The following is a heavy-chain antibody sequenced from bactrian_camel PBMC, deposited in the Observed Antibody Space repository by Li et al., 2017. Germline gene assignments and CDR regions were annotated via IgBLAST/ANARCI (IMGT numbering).Heavy chain of an antibody. V-gene: IGHV3-3*01. CDR1: GHTMFSSTC. J-gene: IGHJ4*01. D-gene: IGHD2*01. CDR3: ATADRSVYCGTWNDYNN. CDR2: IYVAGRRYTT. Sequence: HVQLVESGGGSVQAGGSLRLSCSVSGHTMFSSTCMGWFRQAPGKEREMVATIYVAGRRYTTYTDYSDSVKGRFTISRDNTNIYLQMDSLRPEDTAKYYCATADRSVYCGTWNDYNNWGQGTQVTVS.